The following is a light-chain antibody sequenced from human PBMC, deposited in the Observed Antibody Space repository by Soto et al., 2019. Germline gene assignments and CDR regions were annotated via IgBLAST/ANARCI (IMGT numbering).Light chain of an antibody. CDR2: DVS. CDR3: SSYTSSSTLDV. J-gene: IGLJ1*01. V-gene: IGLV2-14*01. CDR1: SSDVGGYNY. Sequence: QSVLTQPASVSGSPGQSITISCTGTSSDVGGYNYVSWYQQHPGKAPKLMIYDVSNRPSGVSNRFSGSKSGNTASLTISGFQALVEADYYCSSYTSSSTLDVFGTVTKVTVL.